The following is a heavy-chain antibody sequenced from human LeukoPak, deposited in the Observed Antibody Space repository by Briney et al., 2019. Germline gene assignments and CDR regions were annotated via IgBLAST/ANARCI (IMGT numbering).Heavy chain of an antibody. D-gene: IGHD6-6*01. CDR3: AKKLPDASSYFGF. Sequence: PGGSLRLSCVASGLTLSNYDTTWVRQAPGKGLEYVSSIGSGGYRFYGGSVKGRFSISGDNSQNTVYLQMNSLRGEDTAIYFCAKKLPDASSYFGFWGQGILVTVSS. CDR1: GLTLSNYD. CDR2: IGSGGYR. J-gene: IGHJ4*02. V-gene: IGHV3-23*01.